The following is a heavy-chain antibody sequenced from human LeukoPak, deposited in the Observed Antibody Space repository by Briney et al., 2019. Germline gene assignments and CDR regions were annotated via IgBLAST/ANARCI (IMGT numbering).Heavy chain of an antibody. CDR1: GGSFSGYY. V-gene: IGHV4-34*01. D-gene: IGHD5-24*01. CDR3: ARGNGWLQNNKRYYFDY. CDR2: INHSGST. J-gene: IGHJ4*02. Sequence: SETLSLTCAVYGGSFSGYYWSWIRQPPGKGLEWIGEINHSGSTNYNPSLKSRVTISVDTSKNQFSLKLSSVTAADTAVYYCARGNGWLQNNKRYYFDYWDQGTLVTVSS.